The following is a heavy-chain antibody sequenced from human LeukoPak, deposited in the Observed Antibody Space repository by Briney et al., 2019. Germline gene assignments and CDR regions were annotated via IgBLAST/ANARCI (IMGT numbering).Heavy chain of an antibody. CDR2: IRYDGNNK. V-gene: IGHV3-30*02. CDR1: GFTFSSYG. D-gene: IGHD4-17*01. Sequence: GGSLRLSCAASGFTFSSYGIHWVRQAPGKGLEGVAFIRYDGNNKYYADSVKGRFTISRDNSKNTLYLQMNSLRAEDTAVYYCARAPYGDYGGVDYWGQGTLVTVSS. CDR3: ARAPYGDYGGVDY. J-gene: IGHJ4*02.